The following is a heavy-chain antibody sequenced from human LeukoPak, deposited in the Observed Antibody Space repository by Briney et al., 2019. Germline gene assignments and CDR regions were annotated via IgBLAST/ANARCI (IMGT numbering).Heavy chain of an antibody. CDR2: IYAGGTT. V-gene: IGHV3-53*01. CDR1: GFSVSGNF. Sequence: SGGSLRLSCTASGFSVSGNFMTWVRQAPGKGLEWISFIYAGGTTSYADSVKGRFTLSRNNSKNTIYLQLNSLRVEDTAVYYCARWRLRSSSGWYFDYWGQGTLVTVSS. CDR3: ARWRLRSSSGWYFDY. D-gene: IGHD3-22*01. J-gene: IGHJ4*02.